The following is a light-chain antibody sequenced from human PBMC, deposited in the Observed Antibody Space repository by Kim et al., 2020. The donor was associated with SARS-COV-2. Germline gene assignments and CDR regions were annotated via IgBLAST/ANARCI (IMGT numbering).Light chain of an antibody. Sequence: SYELTQPPSVSVSPGQTATITCSGDKLGDKYACWYQQKPGQSPAVVIYQDNKRPSGIPERFSGSNSGNTATLTISGTQAMDETDYYCQAWASSTGVFGGGTQLTVL. CDR3: QAWASSTGV. CDR2: QDN. V-gene: IGLV3-1*01. CDR1: KLGDKY. J-gene: IGLJ2*01.